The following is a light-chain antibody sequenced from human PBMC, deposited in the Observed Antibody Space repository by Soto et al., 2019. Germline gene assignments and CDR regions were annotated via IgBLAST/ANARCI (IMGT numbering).Light chain of an antibody. CDR3: AGWDGSVEAVV. CDR2: SND. Sequence: QPVLTQPPSASGTPGQRVTISCSGSSSNLGSNTANWYQQLPGTAPKLLIYSNDERPSGVPDRFSGSKSGTSASLAISGLQSEDEADYYCAGWDGSVEAVVFGGGTQLTVL. J-gene: IGLJ2*01. V-gene: IGLV1-44*01. CDR1: SSNLGSNT.